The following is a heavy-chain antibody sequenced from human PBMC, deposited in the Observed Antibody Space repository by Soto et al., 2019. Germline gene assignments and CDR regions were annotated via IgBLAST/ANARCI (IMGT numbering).Heavy chain of an antibody. CDR3: ARQYCSGTSCYWYFDF. D-gene: IGHD2-2*01. J-gene: IGHJ4*02. CDR1: GYQFTGSY. Sequence: QVRLVQSGADVQRPGASMNISCQASGYQFTGSYLHWVRRAPGHGLQWMGMINPDTGSTTYAETFQERVTMTTDKSAGTVFLGLGRLTSDDTATYYCARQYCSGTSCYWYFDFLGQGTFVSVSS. V-gene: IGHV1-2*02. CDR2: INPDTGST.